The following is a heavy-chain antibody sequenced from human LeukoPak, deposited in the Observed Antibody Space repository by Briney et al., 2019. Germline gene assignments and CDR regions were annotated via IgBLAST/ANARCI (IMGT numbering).Heavy chain of an antibody. V-gene: IGHV4-59*08. CDR2: IYYSGST. Sequence: SETLSLTCTVSGGSISSYYWSWIRQPPGKGLEWIGYIYYSGSTNYNPSLKSRVTISVDTSKNQFSLKLSSVTAADTAVYYCARGHRNSGYLGYDAFDIWGQGTMVTVSS. CDR1: GGSISSYY. CDR3: ARGHRNSGYLGYDAFDI. J-gene: IGHJ3*02. D-gene: IGHD3-22*01.